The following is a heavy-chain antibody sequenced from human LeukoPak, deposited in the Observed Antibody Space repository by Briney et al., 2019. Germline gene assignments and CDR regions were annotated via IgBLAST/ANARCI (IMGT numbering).Heavy chain of an antibody. CDR2: IYYSGST. D-gene: IGHD3-16*01. CDR3: AREGGWFDP. J-gene: IGHJ5*02. V-gene: IGHV4-39*07. Sequence: SETLSLTCTVSGGSISSSSYYWGWIRQPPGKGLEWIGSIYYSGSTYYNPSLKSRVTISVDTSKNQFSLKLSSVTAADTAVYYCAREGGWFDPWGQGTLVTASS. CDR1: GGSISSSSYY.